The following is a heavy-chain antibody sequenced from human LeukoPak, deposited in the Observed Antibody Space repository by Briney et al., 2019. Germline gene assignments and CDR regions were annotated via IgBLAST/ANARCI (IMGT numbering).Heavy chain of an antibody. D-gene: IGHD3-10*01. CDR1: GFTFSSYT. Sequence: GGSLRLSCAASGFTFSSYTMNWVRQAPGKGLEWVSSISSSSSYIYYADSVKGRFTISRDNAKNSLYPQMNSLRAEDTAVYYCARDLYPAGEWAYWGQGTLVTVSS. CDR3: ARDLYPAGEWAY. J-gene: IGHJ4*02. CDR2: ISSSSSYI. V-gene: IGHV3-21*01.